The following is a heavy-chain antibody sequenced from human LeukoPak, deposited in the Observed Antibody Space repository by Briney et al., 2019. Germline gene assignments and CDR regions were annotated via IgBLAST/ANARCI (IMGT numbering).Heavy chain of an antibody. CDR2: IYTSGST. Sequence: PSQTLSLTCTVSGGSISSGSYYWSWIRQPAGKGLEWIGRIYTSGSTNHNHSLKSRVTISVDTSKNQFSLKLSSVTAADTALYYCARDSLLPSAMGYYYMDVWGKGTTVTVSS. D-gene: IGHD2-2*01. CDR3: ARDSLLPSAMGYYYMDV. CDR1: GGSISSGSYY. V-gene: IGHV4-61*02. J-gene: IGHJ6*03.